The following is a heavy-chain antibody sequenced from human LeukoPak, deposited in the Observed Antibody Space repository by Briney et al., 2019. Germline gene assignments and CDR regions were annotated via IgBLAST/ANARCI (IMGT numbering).Heavy chain of an antibody. J-gene: IGHJ6*03. V-gene: IGHV4-39*01. D-gene: IGHD6-6*01. CDR1: GGSSSDTTYY. CDR2: IYFSET. CDR3: ARGESSSSPLYYYYYMDV. Sequence: SETLSLTCTVSGGSSSDTTYYWTWIRQPPGKGLEWIASIYFSETKYNPSLKSRVTISGDTSKNQFSLKLSSVTAADTAVYYCARGESSSSPLYYYYYMDVWGKGTTVTVSS.